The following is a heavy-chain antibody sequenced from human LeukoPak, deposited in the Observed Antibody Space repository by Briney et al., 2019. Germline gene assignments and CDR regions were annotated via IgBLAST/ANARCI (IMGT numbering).Heavy chain of an antibody. CDR1: GFTFSSYG. Sequence: GGSLRLSCAASGFTFSSYGMSWVRQAPGKGLEWVSALSARGGSTYYADSVKGRFAISRDNSKNTLYLQMNSLRAEDTAVYYCAKGVVYYYDSSGYYYPEEYFQHWGQGTLVTVSS. J-gene: IGHJ1*01. D-gene: IGHD3-22*01. CDR2: LSARGGST. V-gene: IGHV3-23*01. CDR3: AKGVVYYYDSSGYYYPEEYFQH.